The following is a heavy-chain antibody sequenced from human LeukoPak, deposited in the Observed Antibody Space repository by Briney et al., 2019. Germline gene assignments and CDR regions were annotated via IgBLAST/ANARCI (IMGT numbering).Heavy chain of an antibody. D-gene: IGHD3-10*01. CDR1: GGSISSYY. J-gene: IGHJ5*02. V-gene: IGHV4-59*12. CDR2: IYYSGST. CDR3: ARVAYYGSGSPRFYRFDP. Sequence: PSETLSLTCTVSGGSISSYYWSWIRQPPGKGLEWIGYIYYSGSTNYNPSLKSRVTISVDTSKNQFSLKLSSVTAADTAVYYCARVAYYGSGSPRFYRFDPWGQGTLVTVSS.